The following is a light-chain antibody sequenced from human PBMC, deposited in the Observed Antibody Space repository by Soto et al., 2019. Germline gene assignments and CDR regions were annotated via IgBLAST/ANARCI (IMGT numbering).Light chain of an antibody. CDR3: QQYGSSPQA. CDR1: QSFSGSF. Sequence: EIVLTQSPGTLSLSPGERATLSCRASQSFSGSFLAWYQQKPGQAPRLLIYDASTRATGIPDRFSGSGSGTDFTLTISRLEREDFAVYYCQQYGSSPQAFGQGTKVDI. J-gene: IGKJ1*01. CDR2: DAS. V-gene: IGKV3-20*01.